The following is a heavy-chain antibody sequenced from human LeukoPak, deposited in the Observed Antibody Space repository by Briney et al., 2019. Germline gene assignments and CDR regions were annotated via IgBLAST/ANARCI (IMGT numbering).Heavy chain of an antibody. CDR3: ARAPIVVVPAAILLGGWFDP. Sequence: SQTLSLTCTVSGGSISSGDYYWSWIRQPPGKGLEWLRYINYSGSTYSTPSLKSRVTTSVDTSKNQFSLKLSSVTAADTAVYYWARAPIVVVPAAILLGGWFDPWGQGTLVTVSS. CDR1: GGSISSGDYY. CDR2: INYSGST. V-gene: IGHV4-30-4*08. D-gene: IGHD2-2*02. J-gene: IGHJ5*02.